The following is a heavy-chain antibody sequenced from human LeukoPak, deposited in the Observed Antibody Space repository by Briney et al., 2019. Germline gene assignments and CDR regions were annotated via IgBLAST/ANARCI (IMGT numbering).Heavy chain of an antibody. CDR1: GFGFSSFW. Sequence: GGSLRLSCAASGFGFSSFWMSWVRQAPGKGLEWVANIKQDGSEKYYVDSVKGRFTISRDNARNSLYLQMNSLRAEDTAVYYCARDFYHDSSGLSLYWGQGTLVTVSS. J-gene: IGHJ4*02. V-gene: IGHV3-7*01. CDR2: IKQDGSEK. CDR3: ARDFYHDSSGLSLY. D-gene: IGHD3-22*01.